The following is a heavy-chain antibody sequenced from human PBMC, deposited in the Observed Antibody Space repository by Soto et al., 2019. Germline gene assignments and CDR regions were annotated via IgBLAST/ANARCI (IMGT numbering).Heavy chain of an antibody. V-gene: IGHV3-23*01. CDR3: ANAGRGEGLLSRTDAFDI. Sequence: GGSLRLSCAASGFTFSSYAMSWVRQAPGKGLEWVSAISGSGGSTYYADSVKGRFTISRDNSKNTLYLQMNSLRAEDTAVYDCANAGRGEGLLSRTDAFDIWGQGTMVTVSS. J-gene: IGHJ3*02. CDR1: GFTFSSYA. CDR2: ISGSGGST. D-gene: IGHD3-3*01.